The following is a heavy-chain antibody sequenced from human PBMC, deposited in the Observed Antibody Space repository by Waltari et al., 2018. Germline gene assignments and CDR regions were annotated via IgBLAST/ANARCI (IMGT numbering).Heavy chain of an antibody. CDR2: INAGNGNT. CDR3: AREQQLNWFDP. V-gene: IGHV1-3*01. Sequence: QVQLVQSGAEVKKPGASVKVSCKASGYTFTSYAMHCVRQAPGQRLEWMGWINAGNGNTKYSQKFQGRVTITRDTSASTAYMELSSLRSEDTAVYYCAREQQLNWFDPWGQGTLVTVSS. D-gene: IGHD6-13*01. CDR1: GYTFTSYA. J-gene: IGHJ5*02.